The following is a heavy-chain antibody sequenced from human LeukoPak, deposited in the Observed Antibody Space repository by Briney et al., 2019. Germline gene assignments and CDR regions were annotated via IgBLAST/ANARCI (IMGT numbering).Heavy chain of an antibody. CDR3: ARDPYSSSWYYYYMDV. V-gene: IGHV3-30-3*01. CDR2: ISYDGSNK. D-gene: IGHD6-13*01. Sequence: GRSLRLSCAASGFTFSSYAMHWVRQAPGKGLEWVAVISYDGSNKYYADSVKGRFTISRDNSKNTLYLQMNSLRAEDTAVYYCARDPYSSSWYYYYMDVWGKGTTVTVSS. CDR1: GFTFSSYA. J-gene: IGHJ6*03.